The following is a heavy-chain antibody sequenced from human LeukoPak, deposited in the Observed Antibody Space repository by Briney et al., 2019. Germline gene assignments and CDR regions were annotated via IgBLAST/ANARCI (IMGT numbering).Heavy chain of an antibody. V-gene: IGHV4-31*03. CDR3: ARSGAYYDSSGHNWFDP. CDR2: IYYSGST. J-gene: IGHJ5*02. Sequence: PSETLSPTCTVSGGSISSGGYYWSWIRQHPGKGLEWIGYIYYSGSTYYNPSLKSRVTISVDTSKNQFSLKLSSVTAADTAVYYCARSGAYYDSSGHNWFDPWGQGTLVTVSS. CDR1: GGSISSGGYY. D-gene: IGHD3-22*01.